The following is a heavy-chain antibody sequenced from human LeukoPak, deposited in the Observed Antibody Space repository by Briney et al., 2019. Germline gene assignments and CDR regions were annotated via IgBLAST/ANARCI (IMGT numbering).Heavy chain of an antibody. D-gene: IGHD6-13*01. CDR3: ARDSGRIAANFDY. J-gene: IGHJ4*02. Sequence: ASVKVSCKASGYTLTTYGISWVRQAPGQGLEWMGWISTYNGNPTYVQNLQGRVTMTTDTSTSTAYMELRSLRSDDTAVYYCARDSGRIAANFDYRGQGTLVTVSS. CDR2: ISTYNGNP. V-gene: IGHV1-18*01. CDR1: GYTLTTYG.